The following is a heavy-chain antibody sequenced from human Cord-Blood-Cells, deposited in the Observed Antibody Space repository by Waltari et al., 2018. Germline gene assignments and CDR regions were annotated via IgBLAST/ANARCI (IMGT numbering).Heavy chain of an antibody. CDR1: GYIFTSYW. D-gene: IGHD6-6*01. CDR3: AGGSTIAARHGMDV. V-gene: IGHV5-51*01. J-gene: IGHJ6*02. CDR2: IYPGDSDT. Sequence: EVQLVQSGAEVKTPGESLTLSCKGSGYIFTSYWIGCVRQMHGNGMEWMGIIYPGDSDTRYSPSFQGQVTISAYKSISTAYLQWSSLKASDTAMYYCAGGSTIAARHGMDVWGQGTTVTVSS.